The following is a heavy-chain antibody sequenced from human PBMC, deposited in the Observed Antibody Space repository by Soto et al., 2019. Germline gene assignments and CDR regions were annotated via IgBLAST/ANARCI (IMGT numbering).Heavy chain of an antibody. CDR3: ARGPGGYYGMDV. V-gene: IGHV3-30-3*01. CDR2: ISYDGSNK. J-gene: IGHJ6*02. D-gene: IGHD3-10*01. CDR1: AFTFSSYP. Sequence: QVQLVESGGGVVQPGRSLRLSCAASAFTFSSYPMHWVRQAPGKGLEWVAVISYDGSNKYYADSVKGRFTISRDNSKNTLYLQMNGLRAEDTAVYYCARGPGGYYGMDVWGQGTTVTVSS.